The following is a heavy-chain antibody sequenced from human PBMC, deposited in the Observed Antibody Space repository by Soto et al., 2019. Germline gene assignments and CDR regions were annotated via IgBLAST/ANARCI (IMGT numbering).Heavy chain of an antibody. Sequence: ASVKVSCKASGYTFTSYGISWVRQAPGQRLEWMGWINAGNGNTKYSQKFQGRVTITRDTSASTAYMELSSLRSEDTAIYYCARSEINYSRFDSWGQGTLVTVSS. J-gene: IGHJ4*02. CDR3: ARSEINYSRFDS. CDR1: GYTFTSYG. CDR2: INAGNGNT. V-gene: IGHV1-3*01. D-gene: IGHD2-21*01.